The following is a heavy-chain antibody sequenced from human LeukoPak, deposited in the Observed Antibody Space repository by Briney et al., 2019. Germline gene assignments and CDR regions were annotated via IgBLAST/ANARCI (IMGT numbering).Heavy chain of an antibody. D-gene: IGHD2-2*01. CDR2: LNLGGGGT. V-gene: IGHV1-46*01. CDR3: ARGPRSRYCSSTSCYPHYYMDV. J-gene: IGHJ6*03. CDR1: GYPLTGYF. Sequence: GASVRVSCREFGYPLTGYFMHGVCQAPEQGLGGWGILNLGGGGTSYAQKFQGRVTMTRDTSTSTVYMELSSLRSEDTAVYYCARGPRSRYCSSTSCYPHYYMDVWGKGTTVTVSS.